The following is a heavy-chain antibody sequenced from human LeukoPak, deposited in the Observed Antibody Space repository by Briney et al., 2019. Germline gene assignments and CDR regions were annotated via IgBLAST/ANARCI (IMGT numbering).Heavy chain of an antibody. CDR2: IYPGDSDT. CDR1: GYXFTTYW. CDR3: VLPYCGGDCYS. Sequence: GESLKISCNASGYXFTTYWICWVRQMPGKGLEWMGIIYPGDSDTSYNPSFQGQVTISADKSISTAYLQWSSLKASDSAMYYCVLPYCGGDCYSWGQGTLVTVSS. D-gene: IGHD2-21*02. V-gene: IGHV5-51*01. J-gene: IGHJ5*02.